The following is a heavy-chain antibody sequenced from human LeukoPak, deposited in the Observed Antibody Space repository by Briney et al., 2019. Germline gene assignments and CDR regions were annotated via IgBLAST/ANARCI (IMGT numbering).Heavy chain of an antibody. V-gene: IGHV4-34*01. CDR1: GFSFSSYW. CDR2: INHSGST. CDR3: ARALTAMVSAFDY. J-gene: IGHJ4*02. D-gene: IGHD5-18*01. Sequence: GSLRLSCAASGFSFSSYWMSWIRQPPGKGLEWIGEINHSGSTNYNPSLKSRVTISVDTSKNQFSLKLSSVTAADTAVYYCARALTAMVSAFDYWGQGTLVTVSS.